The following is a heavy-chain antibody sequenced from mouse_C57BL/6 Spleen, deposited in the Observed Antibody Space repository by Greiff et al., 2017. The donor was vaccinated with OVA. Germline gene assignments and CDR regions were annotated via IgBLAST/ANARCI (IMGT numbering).Heavy chain of an antibody. Sequence: EVQLQQSGPELVKPGASVKISCKASGYTFTDYYMNWVKQSHGKSLEWIGDINPNNGGTSYNQKFKGKATLTVDKSSSTAYMELRSLTSEDSAVYYCARYPPYGSSLYYYAMDYWGQGTSVTVSS. V-gene: IGHV1-26*01. CDR2: INPNNGGT. D-gene: IGHD1-1*01. CDR1: GYTFTDYY. J-gene: IGHJ4*01. CDR3: ARYPPYGSSLYYYAMDY.